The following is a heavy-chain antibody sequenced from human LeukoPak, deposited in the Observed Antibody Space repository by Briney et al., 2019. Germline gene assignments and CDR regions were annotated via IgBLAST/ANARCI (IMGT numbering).Heavy chain of an antibody. CDR1: GYTFTGYY. J-gene: IGHJ5*02. CDR3: ARDTKRSRARWENLGIDP. Sequence: ASVKVSCKASGYTFTGYYMHWVRQAPGQGLEWMGWINPNSGGTNYAQKFQGGVTMTRDTSISTAYMELSSLRSDDTAVYYCARDTKRSRARWENLGIDPWGQGTLVTVSS. V-gene: IGHV1-2*02. D-gene: IGHD3-16*01. CDR2: INPNSGGT.